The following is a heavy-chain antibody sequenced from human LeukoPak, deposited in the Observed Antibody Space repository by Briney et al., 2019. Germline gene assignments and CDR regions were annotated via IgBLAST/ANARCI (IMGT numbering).Heavy chain of an antibody. J-gene: IGHJ4*02. Sequence: GGSLRLSCAASGFTFSSYAMSWVRQAPGKGLEWVSAISGSGGSTYYADSVRGRFTISRDNSKNTLYLQMNSLRAEDTAVYYCAKDKIRLWFGELLSGFDYWGQGTLVTVSS. CDR3: AKDKIRLWFGELLSGFDY. CDR2: ISGSGGST. CDR1: GFTFSSYA. D-gene: IGHD3-10*01. V-gene: IGHV3-23*01.